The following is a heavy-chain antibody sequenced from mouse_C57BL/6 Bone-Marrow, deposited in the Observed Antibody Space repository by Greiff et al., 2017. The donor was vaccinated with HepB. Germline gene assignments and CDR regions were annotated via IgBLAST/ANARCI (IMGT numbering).Heavy chain of an antibody. CDR1: GYTFTSYW. CDR3: ARLYGLDY. V-gene: IGHV1-59*01. CDR2: IDPSDSYT. D-gene: IGHD1-1*01. J-gene: IGHJ2*01. Sequence: QVQLQQPGAELVRPRTSVKLSCKASGYTFTSYWMHWVKQRPGQGLEWIGVIDPSDSYTNYNQKFKGKATLTVDTSCSTAYMQLSSLTSEDSAVYYCARLYGLDYWGQGTTLTVSS.